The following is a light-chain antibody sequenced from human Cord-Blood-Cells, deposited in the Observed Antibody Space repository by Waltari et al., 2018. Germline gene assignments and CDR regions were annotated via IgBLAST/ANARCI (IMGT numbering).Light chain of an antibody. V-gene: IGLV2-14*01. CDR3: SSYTSSSTVV. J-gene: IGLJ2*01. CDR1: SSDVGGSNY. CDR2: DVS. Sequence: QSALTQPASVSGSPGQSITISCTGTSSDVGGSNYVSWYQQHPGKAPKLMIYDVSNRPSGVSNRFSGSKSGNTASLTISGLQAEDEADYYSSSYTSSSTVVFGGGTKLTVL.